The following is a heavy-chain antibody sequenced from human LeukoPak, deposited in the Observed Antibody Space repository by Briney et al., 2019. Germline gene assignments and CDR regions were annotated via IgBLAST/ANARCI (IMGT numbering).Heavy chain of an antibody. CDR2: IRDDGSDK. J-gene: IGHJ4*02. D-gene: IGHD1-26*01. CDR3: VRNTTRSPRDY. Sequence: GGSLRLSCAASGFTFSSYWMTWVRQAPGKGLEWMANIRDDGSDKYYVDSVKGRFTVSRDNAQNTLLLQMDSLRVEDTAVYYCVRNTTRSPRDYWGQGTLVTVST. CDR1: GFTFSSYW. V-gene: IGHV3-7*01.